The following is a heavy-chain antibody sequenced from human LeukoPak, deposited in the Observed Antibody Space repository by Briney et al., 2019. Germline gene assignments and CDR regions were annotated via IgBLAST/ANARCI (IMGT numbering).Heavy chain of an antibody. CDR1: GFTFSTYD. J-gene: IGHJ4*02. Sequence: GGTLRLSCVASGFTFSTYDMSWVRQPPGKGLEWVSAMSGGGGTTYYADSLKGRLTISRDNSRNTLYLLLNTLRVEDTAVYYCAKQSSSTWFLDSWGQGTLVTVSS. V-gene: IGHV3-23*01. CDR3: AKQSSSTWFLDS. D-gene: IGHD6-13*01. CDR2: MSGGGGTT.